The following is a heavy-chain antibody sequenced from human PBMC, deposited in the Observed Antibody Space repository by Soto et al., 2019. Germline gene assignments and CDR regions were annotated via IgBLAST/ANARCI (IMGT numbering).Heavy chain of an antibody. CDR2: IYYSGST. D-gene: IGHD2-21*01. J-gene: IGHJ4*02. V-gene: IGHV4-39*01. CDR3: ARRIVLANFDY. Sequence: LSLTCTVSVGSISSSSYYWGWIRQPPGKGLEWIGSIYYSGSTYYNPSLKSRVTISVDTSKNQCSLKLSSVTAADSAVYYCARRIVLANFDYWGQGTLVTVSS. CDR1: VGSISSSSYY.